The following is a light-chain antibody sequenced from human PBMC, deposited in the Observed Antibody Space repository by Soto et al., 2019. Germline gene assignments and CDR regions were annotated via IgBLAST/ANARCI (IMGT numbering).Light chain of an antibody. CDR3: QQTYGAPLS. CDR2: AAS. Sequence: DIQMTQSPSTLSASVGDRVTITCRASQSISSWLAWYQQKSGQAPKVLIYAASTLQTGVPSRFSGNGSGTEFTLTVRNLQPEDFATYYCQQTYGAPLSFGGGTAVDI. J-gene: IGKJ4*01. V-gene: IGKV1-39*01. CDR1: QSISSW.